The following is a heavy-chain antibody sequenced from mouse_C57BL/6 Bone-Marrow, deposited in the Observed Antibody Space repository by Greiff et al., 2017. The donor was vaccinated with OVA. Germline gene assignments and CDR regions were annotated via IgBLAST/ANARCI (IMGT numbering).Heavy chain of an antibody. J-gene: IGHJ2*01. CDR2: IYPGSGST. D-gene: IGHD1-1*01. V-gene: IGHV1-55*01. Sequence: QVQLQQPGAELVKPVASVKMSCKASGYTFTSYWITWVKQRPGQGLEWIGDIYPGSGSTNYNEKFKSKATLTVDTSSSTAYMQLSSLTSEDSAVYYCAAYYGSSLYYFDYWGQGTTLTVSS. CDR1: GYTFTSYW. CDR3: AAYYGSSLYYFDY.